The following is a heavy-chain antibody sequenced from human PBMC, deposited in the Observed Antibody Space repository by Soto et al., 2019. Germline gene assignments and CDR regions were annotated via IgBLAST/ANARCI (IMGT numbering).Heavy chain of an antibody. V-gene: IGHV3-21*01. CDR1: GFTFSSYS. CDR3: ARAAILTGYYYYYMDV. D-gene: IGHD3-9*01. J-gene: IGHJ6*03. CDR2: IRSSSSYI. Sequence: EVQLVESGGGLVKPGGSLRLSCAASGFTFSSYSMNWVRQAPGKGLEWVSSIRSSSSYIYYADSVKGRFTISRDNAKNSLYLQMNSLRAEDTAVYYCARAAILTGYYYYYMDVWGKGTTVTVSS.